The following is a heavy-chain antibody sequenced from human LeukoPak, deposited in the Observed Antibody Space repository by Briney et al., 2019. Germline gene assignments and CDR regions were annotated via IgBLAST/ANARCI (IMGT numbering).Heavy chain of an antibody. Sequence: SETLSLTCTVSGGSISSGGYYWSWIRQHPGKGLEWIGYIYYSGSTYYNPSLKSRVTISVDTSKNQFSLKLSSVTAADTAVYYCARYIVGATPELYYFDYWGQGTLVTVSS. J-gene: IGHJ4*02. CDR3: ARYIVGATPELYYFDY. CDR2: IYYSGST. D-gene: IGHD1-26*01. CDR1: GGSISSGGYY. V-gene: IGHV4-31*03.